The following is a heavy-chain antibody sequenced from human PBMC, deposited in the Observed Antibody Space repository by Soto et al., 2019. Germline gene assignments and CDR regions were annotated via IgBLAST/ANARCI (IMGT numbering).Heavy chain of an antibody. J-gene: IGHJ6*02. CDR2: IYYSGST. CDR3: ARLRYYYDSSGLPYYYGMDV. CDR1: GGSISSSSYY. V-gene: IGHV4-39*01. D-gene: IGHD3-22*01. Sequence: SEILSLTCTVSGGSISSSSYYWGWIRQPPGKGLEWIGSIYYSGSTYYNPSLKSRVTISVDTSKNQFSLKLSSVTAADTAVYYCARLRYYYDSSGLPYYYGMDVWGQGTTVTVSS.